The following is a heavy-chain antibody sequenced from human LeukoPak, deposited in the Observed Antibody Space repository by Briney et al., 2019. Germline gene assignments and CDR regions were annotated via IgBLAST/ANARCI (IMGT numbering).Heavy chain of an antibody. J-gene: IGHJ3*02. CDR1: GYSISSGYY. Sequence: KSSETLSLTCTVSGYSISSGYYWGWIRQPPGKGLEWIGSIYHSGSTYYNPSLKSRVTISVDTSKNQFSLKLSSVTAADTAVYYCARATPITMVRGVMGGAFDIWGQGTMVTVSS. CDR2: IYHSGST. D-gene: IGHD3-10*01. CDR3: ARATPITMVRGVMGGAFDI. V-gene: IGHV4-38-2*02.